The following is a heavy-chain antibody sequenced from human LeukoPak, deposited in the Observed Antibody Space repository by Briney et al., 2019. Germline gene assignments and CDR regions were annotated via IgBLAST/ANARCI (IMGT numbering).Heavy chain of an antibody. V-gene: IGHV4-39*01. CDR2: IFYSGSA. Sequence: SETLPLTCTVSGVSISNTGHYWGWVRQPPGKGLEWIGTIFYSGSAYYTPSLRSRVSMSLDTSKNQFSLNLNSVTAADTALYFCAGFYGSVTYTYFDSWGQGTLVTVSS. CDR1: GVSISNTGHY. J-gene: IGHJ4*02. CDR3: AGFYGSVTYTYFDS. D-gene: IGHD3-10*01.